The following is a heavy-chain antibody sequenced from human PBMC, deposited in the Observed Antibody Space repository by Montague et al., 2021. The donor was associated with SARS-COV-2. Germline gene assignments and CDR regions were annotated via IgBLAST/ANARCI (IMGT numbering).Heavy chain of an antibody. V-gene: IGHV4-39*01. CDR2: IYCSGNT. J-gene: IGHJ4*02. Sequence: SETLSLTCTVSGGSIRCTNYYWVWLRHPPGKGLDGSGSIYCSGNTYSNPTLKSRVTVSVDTSKNQFSLKLSSATAADTAVYYCARHRITIFLGRMFDYWGQGTLVTVSS. D-gene: IGHD3-9*01. CDR3: ARHRITIFLGRMFDY. CDR1: GGSIRCTNYY.